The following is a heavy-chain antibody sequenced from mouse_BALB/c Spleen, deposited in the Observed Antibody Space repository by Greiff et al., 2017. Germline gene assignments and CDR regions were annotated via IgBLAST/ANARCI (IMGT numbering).Heavy chain of an antibody. CDR3: ATYYRYDGPWFAY. V-gene: IGHV2-9*02. D-gene: IGHD2-14*01. Sequence: VMLVESGPGLVAPSQSLSITCTVSGFSLTSYGVHWVRQPPGKGLEWLGVIWAGGSTNYNSALMSRLSISKDNSKSQVFLKMNSLQTDDTAMYYCATYYRYDGPWFAYWGQGTLVTVSA. CDR1: GFSLTSYG. CDR2: IWAGGST. J-gene: IGHJ3*01.